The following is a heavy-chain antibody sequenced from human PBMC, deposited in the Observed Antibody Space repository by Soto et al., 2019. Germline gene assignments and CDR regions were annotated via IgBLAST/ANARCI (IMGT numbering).Heavy chain of an antibody. Sequence: EVQLVESGGGLVQPGGSLRLSCAASGFTFSSYSMNWVRQAPGKGLEWVSYISSSSSTIYYADSVKGRFTISRDNAKNSLYLQMNSRRDEDTAVYYCAKASAALNWFDPGGQGTLVPVS. V-gene: IGHV3-48*02. CDR1: GFTFSSYS. CDR3: AKASAALNWFDP. CDR2: ISSSSSTI. D-gene: IGHD2-2*01. J-gene: IGHJ5*02.